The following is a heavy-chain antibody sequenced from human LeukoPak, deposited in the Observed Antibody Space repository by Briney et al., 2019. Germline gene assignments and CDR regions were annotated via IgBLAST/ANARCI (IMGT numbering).Heavy chain of an antibody. Sequence: PSETLSLTCAVSGGSVSSYYWNWIRQPPGKGLEWIGYIYDSGSTFYNPSLKSRVTISVDTSKNQWSLKLYSVTAADTATYYCATGNSHPESWGQGTLVTVSS. J-gene: IGHJ5*02. CDR3: ATGNSHPES. CDR2: IYDSGST. CDR1: GGSVSSYY. V-gene: IGHV4-59*02. D-gene: IGHD4-11*01.